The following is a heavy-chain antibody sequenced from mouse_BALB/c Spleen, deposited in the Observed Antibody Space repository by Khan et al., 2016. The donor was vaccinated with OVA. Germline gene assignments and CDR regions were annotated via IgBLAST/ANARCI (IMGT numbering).Heavy chain of an antibody. D-gene: IGHD1-1*02. J-gene: IGHJ1*01. V-gene: IGHV9-3-1*01. CDR2: INTYTGEP. CDR3: ASGGYWYFDD. CDR1: GYTFTNYG. Sequence: QMQLEESGPELKKPGETVKISCKASGYTFTNYGMNWVKQAPGKGLKWMGWINTYTGEPTYVDDFKGRFAFSLETSASTAYLQINNLKNEDTAADFCASGGYWYFDDWGAGTTVTVSS.